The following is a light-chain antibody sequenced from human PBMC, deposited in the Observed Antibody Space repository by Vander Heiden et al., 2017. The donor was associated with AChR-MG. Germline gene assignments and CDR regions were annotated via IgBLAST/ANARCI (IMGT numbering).Light chain of an antibody. Sequence: EIVLTQSPATLSLSPGERATLSCRASQSVSSYLAWYQQKPGQAPRLLIYDASNRATGIPARFSGSGSGTDFTLIISSLDPEDFALYYCQQRSNWPLTFGGRTKVEIK. J-gene: IGKJ4*01. CDR2: DAS. V-gene: IGKV3-11*01. CDR3: QQRSNWPLT. CDR1: QSVSSY.